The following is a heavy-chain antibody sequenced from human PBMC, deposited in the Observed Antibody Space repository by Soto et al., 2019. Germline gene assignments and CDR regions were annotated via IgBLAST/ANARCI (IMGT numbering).Heavy chain of an antibody. J-gene: IGHJ4*02. CDR1: GFFFSDYS. CDR2: ISGTGGST. Sequence: EVHLLESGGYLVQPGGSLRLSCAASGFFFSDYSMSWVRQAPGKGLEWVSGISGTGGSTDYAYSVKGRSTISRDKSRNTLYLQTASLRGDDTAVYFCARSLGNTWADPYFTYWGQRTLVTVSS. D-gene: IGHD3-16*01. CDR3: ARSLGNTWADPYFTY. V-gene: IGHV3-23*01.